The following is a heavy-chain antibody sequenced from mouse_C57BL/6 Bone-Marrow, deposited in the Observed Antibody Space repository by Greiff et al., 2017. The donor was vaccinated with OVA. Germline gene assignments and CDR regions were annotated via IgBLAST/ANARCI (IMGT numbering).Heavy chain of an antibody. CDR2: INPGSGGT. D-gene: IGHD2-1*01. CDR1: GYAFTNYL. V-gene: IGHV1-54*01. J-gene: IGHJ3*01. Sequence: VQLQQSGAELVRPGTSVKVSCKASGYAFTNYLIEWVKQRPGQGLEWIGVINPGSGGTNYNEKFKGKATLTADKSSSTAYMQLSSLTSEDSAVYFCARSHYGNLFVYWGQGTLVTVSA. CDR3: ARSHYGNLFVY.